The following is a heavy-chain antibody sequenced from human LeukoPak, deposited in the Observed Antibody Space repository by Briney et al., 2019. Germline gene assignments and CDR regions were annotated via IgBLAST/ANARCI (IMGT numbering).Heavy chain of an antibody. CDR2: INHSGNT. V-gene: IGHV4-34*01. D-gene: IGHD6-13*01. J-gene: IGHJ5*02. Sequence: SETLSLTCAVYGGSFSGYYWSWVRQPPGKGLEWIGEINHSGNTNYNPSLKSRVTISVDTSKNQFSLKLSSVTGADTAVYYCSRGRTGSNSYDKNFVSRCDPWGQGTLVTVSS. CDR1: GGSFSGYY. CDR3: SRGRTGSNSYDKNFVSRCDP.